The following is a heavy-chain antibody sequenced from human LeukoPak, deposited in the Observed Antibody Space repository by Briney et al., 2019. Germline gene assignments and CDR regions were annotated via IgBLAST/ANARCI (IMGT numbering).Heavy chain of an antibody. Sequence: GGSLRLSCEASGFTFSSYNMNWVRQAPGKRLEWVPSVTSSSSYVFYADSVKGRFTISRDNAKNSLYLQMNSLTAEDTAVYYCARDPYSGNYGNTYYYYMDVWGQGTLVTVSS. D-gene: IGHD1-26*01. V-gene: IGHV3-21*06. J-gene: IGHJ6*03. CDR1: GFTFSSYN. CDR2: VTSSSSYV. CDR3: ARDPYSGNYGNTYYYYMDV.